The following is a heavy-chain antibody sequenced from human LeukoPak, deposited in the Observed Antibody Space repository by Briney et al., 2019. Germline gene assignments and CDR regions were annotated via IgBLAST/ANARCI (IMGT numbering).Heavy chain of an antibody. V-gene: IGHV3-23*01. CDR3: AKTHYDYVWGSYGY. D-gene: IGHD3-16*01. CDR2: ISGSGGST. Sequence: PGGSLRLSCAASGFTFSSYGMSWVRQAPGKGLEWVSAISGSGGSTYYADSVKGRFTISRDNSKNTLYLQMNSLRAEDTAVYYCAKTHYDYVWGSYGYWGQGTLVTVSS. J-gene: IGHJ4*02. CDR1: GFTFSSYG.